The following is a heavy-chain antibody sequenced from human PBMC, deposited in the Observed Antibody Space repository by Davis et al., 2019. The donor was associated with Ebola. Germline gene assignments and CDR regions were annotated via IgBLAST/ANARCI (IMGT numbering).Heavy chain of an antibody. J-gene: IGHJ4*02. CDR3: AKVRPVGATTGYYFDY. Sequence: PGGSLRLSCAASGFTFSSYGMHWVRQAPGKGLEWVAVISYDGSNKYYADSVKGRFTISRDNSKNTLYLQMNSLRAEDTAVYYCAKVRPVGATTGYYFDYWGQGTLVTVSS. V-gene: IGHV3-30*18. D-gene: IGHD1-26*01. CDR2: ISYDGSNK. CDR1: GFTFSSYG.